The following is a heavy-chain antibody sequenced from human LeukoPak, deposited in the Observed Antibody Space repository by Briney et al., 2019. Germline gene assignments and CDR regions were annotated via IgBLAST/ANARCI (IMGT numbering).Heavy chain of an antibody. V-gene: IGHV4-4*07. CDR3: AREGIRGYSYGPYALDI. D-gene: IGHD5-18*01. Sequence: SETLSLTCTVSTDSMYGYYWTWVRQPAREGLEWIGRIHNKGTSNYNPSLNSRVTMSLDMSKNQFSLKLSSVTAADTAVYYCAREGIRGYSYGPYALDIWGQGTMVTVSS. CDR2: IHNKGTS. J-gene: IGHJ3*02. CDR1: TDSMYGYY.